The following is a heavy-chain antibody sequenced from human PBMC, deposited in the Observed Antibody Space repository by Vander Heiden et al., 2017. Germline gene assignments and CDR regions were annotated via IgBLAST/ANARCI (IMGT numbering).Heavy chain of an antibody. CDR1: DGSIRSSC. CDR2: IYTSGST. D-gene: IGHD1-26*01. J-gene: IGHJ4*02. V-gene: IGHV4-4*07. Sequence: QLQLQESGPGLVKPSETLSLIRPVSDGSIRSSCWSWIGQPAGKGLEWSGRIYTSGSTKYNPSLKSRVTMSVDTSKNQYSLKLSSVTAADTALYYCARASSGSHYFFDYWGQGTLVTVSS. CDR3: ARASSGSHYFFDY.